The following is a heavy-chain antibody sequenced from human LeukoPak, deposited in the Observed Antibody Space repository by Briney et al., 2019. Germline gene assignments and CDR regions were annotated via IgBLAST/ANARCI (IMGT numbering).Heavy chain of an antibody. CDR3: AKEPREYCSSTSCRNWLDP. CDR1: GFTFSTYA. J-gene: IGHJ5*02. D-gene: IGHD2-2*01. V-gene: IGHV3-23*01. Sequence: PGGSLSLYCAASGFTFSTYAMSWVRQAPGKGLEWVSAISGSGGTTYYADSVKGRFPISRDNSKNTLYLQMNSPRADDTAVYYCAKEPREYCSSTSCRNWLDPWGQGTLVTVSS. CDR2: ISGSGGTT.